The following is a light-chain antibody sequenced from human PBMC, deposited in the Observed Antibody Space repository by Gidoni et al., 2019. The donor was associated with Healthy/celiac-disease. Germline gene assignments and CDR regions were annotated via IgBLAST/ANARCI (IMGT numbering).Light chain of an antibody. V-gene: IGLV3-19*01. CDR2: GKN. CDR1: SLRSYY. CDR3: NSRDSSGNPYV. Sequence: VSLGQTVRITCQGDSLRSYYASWYQQKPGQAPVLVIYGKNNRPSGIPDRFSGSSSGNTASLTSTGAQAEDEADYYCNSRDSSGNPYVFGTGTKVTVL. J-gene: IGLJ1*01.